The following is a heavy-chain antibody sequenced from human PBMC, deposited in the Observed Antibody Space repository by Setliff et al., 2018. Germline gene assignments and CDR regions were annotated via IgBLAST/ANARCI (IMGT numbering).Heavy chain of an antibody. CDR2: IYHSGST. J-gene: IGHJ6*02. D-gene: IGHD2-2*02. CDR1: GQSFSDYY. Sequence: TLSLTCAIYGQSFSDYYWSWVRQPPGKGLEWIGEIYHSGSTNYNPSLKSRVTISVDTSKNQFSLKLSSVTAADTAVYYCARDRQYCSSPTCYSSYFYYYGMDVWGQGTTGTSP. CDR3: ARDRQYCSSPTCYSSYFYYYGMDV. V-gene: IGHV4-34*01.